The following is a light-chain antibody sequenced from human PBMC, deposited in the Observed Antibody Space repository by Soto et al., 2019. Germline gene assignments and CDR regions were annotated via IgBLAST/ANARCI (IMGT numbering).Light chain of an antibody. Sequence: QSALTQPASVSGSPGQSITISCTGTSSDAGGYKHASWYQHHPGKAPKLMIYEVSNRPSGVSNRFSGSKSGYTTSLTISGLQAEDEADYYCNSQRSSGTRVFGTGTKVTVL. J-gene: IGLJ1*01. CDR1: SSDAGGYKH. CDR3: NSQRSSGTRV. CDR2: EVS. V-gene: IGLV2-14*01.